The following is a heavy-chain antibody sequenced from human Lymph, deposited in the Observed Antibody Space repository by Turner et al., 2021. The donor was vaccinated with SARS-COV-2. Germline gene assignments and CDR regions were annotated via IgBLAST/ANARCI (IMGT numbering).Heavy chain of an antibody. CDR1: GFTFSTYA. V-gene: IGHV3-30*04. CDR3: ARYASGGYFYYGMDV. D-gene: IGHD3-10*01. CDR2: ISYDGSNK. J-gene: IGHJ6*02. Sequence: QVRMVESGGGVVQPGRSLRLPCAASGFTFSTYAIYWVRQAPGKGLVWVAVISYDGSNKYYADSVKGRFTISRDNSKNTLYLQMNSLRAEDTAVYYCARYASGGYFYYGMDVWGQGTTVTVSS.